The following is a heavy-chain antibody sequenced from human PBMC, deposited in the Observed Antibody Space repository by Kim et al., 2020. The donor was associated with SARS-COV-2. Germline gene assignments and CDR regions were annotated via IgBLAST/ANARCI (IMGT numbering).Heavy chain of an antibody. CDR3: AKGSQQNLLASWLRLINEPYYFDY. Sequence: GGSLRLSCAASGFTFSSYAMSWVRQAPGKGLEWVSAISGSGGSTYYADSVKGRFTISRDNSKNTLYLQMNSLRAEDTAVYYCAKGSQQNLLASWLRLINEPYYFDYWGQGTLVTVSS. D-gene: IGHD5-12*01. CDR1: GFTFSSYA. CDR2: ISGSGGST. J-gene: IGHJ4*02. V-gene: IGHV3-23*01.